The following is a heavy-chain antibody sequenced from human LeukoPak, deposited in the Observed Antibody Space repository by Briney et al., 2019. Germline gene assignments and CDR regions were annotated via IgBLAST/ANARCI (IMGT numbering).Heavy chain of an antibody. Sequence: ASVKVSCKASGYTFTSYDINWVRQATGQGLEWMGWMNPNSGNTGYAQKFQGRVTMTRNTSISTAYKELSSLRSEDTAVYYCARADSSSWSILDYWGQGTLVTVSS. J-gene: IGHJ4*02. CDR1: GYTFTSYD. D-gene: IGHD6-13*01. V-gene: IGHV1-8*01. CDR2: MNPNSGNT. CDR3: ARADSSSWSILDY.